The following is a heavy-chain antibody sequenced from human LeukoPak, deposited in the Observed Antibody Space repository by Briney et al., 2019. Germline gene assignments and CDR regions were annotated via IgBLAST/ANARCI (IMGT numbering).Heavy chain of an antibody. CDR2: ISGSSGII. Sequence: GSLRLSCAASGFTFNTYTMNWVRQAPGKGLEWVSYISGSSGIIDYADSVRGRFTISRDNSKNTLYLQMNSLRAEDTAVYYCAKATYCGGDCYPYYFDYWGQGTLVTVSS. CDR1: GFTFNTYT. V-gene: IGHV3-48*01. D-gene: IGHD2-21*02. J-gene: IGHJ4*02. CDR3: AKATYCGGDCYPYYFDY.